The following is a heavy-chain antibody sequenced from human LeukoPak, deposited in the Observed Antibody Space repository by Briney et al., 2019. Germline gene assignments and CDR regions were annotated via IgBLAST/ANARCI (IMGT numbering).Heavy chain of an antibody. CDR3: TKMGNTSFDY. J-gene: IGHJ4*02. V-gene: IGHV3-23*01. D-gene: IGHD1/OR15-1a*01. CDR1: GFTFSSYA. Sequence: GGSLRLSCAVSGFTFSSYAVSWVRQAPGKGLEWVSSISRTSYNTYYADSVKGRFTISRDNFKNTLYLEMNSLRAEDTALYYCTKMGNTSFDYWGQGALVTVSS. CDR2: ISRTSYNT.